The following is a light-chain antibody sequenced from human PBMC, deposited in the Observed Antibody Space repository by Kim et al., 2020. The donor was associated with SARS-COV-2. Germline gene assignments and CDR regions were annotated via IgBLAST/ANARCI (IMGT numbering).Light chain of an antibody. V-gene: IGLV1-40*01. Sequence: QRVTTSCSGTRSNIGAGFDVHWYQQLPGTAPKFLIYVNHYRPSGVPDRFSASRSGTSASLAITGLQAEDEADYYCLSYDSSLSGSVFGGGTKLTVL. CDR3: LSYDSSLSGSV. J-gene: IGLJ2*01. CDR1: RSNIGAGFD. CDR2: VNH.